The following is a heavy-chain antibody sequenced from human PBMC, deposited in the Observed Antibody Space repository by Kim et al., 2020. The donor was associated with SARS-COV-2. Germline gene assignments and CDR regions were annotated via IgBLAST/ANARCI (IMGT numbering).Heavy chain of an antibody. CDR2: K. D-gene: IGHD6-13*01. CDR3: ARDGDGAALDY. J-gene: IGHJ4*02. V-gene: IGHV3-33*01. Sequence: KYYADSVKGRFTISRDNSKNTLYLQMNSLRAEDTAVYYCARDGDGAALDYWGQGTLVTVSS.